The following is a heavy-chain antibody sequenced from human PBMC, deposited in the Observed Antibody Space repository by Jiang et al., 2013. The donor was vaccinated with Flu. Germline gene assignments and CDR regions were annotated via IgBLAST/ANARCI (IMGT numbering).Heavy chain of an antibody. D-gene: IGHD2-2*01. J-gene: IGHJ6*03. CDR3: ARGYCSSTSCYLYYYYYYMDV. CDR1: GFTFSSYG. Sequence: VQLLESGGGVVQPGRSLRLSCAASGFTFSSYGMHWVRQAPGKGLEWVAVIWYDGSNKYYADSVKGRFTISRDNSKNTLYLQMNSLRAEDTAVYYCARGYCSSTSCYLYYYYYYMDVWAKGPRSPSP. V-gene: IGHV3-33*01. CDR2: IWYDGSNK.